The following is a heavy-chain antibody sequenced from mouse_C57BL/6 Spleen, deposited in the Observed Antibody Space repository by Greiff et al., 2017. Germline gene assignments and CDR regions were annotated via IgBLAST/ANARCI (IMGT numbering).Heavy chain of an antibody. D-gene: IGHD6-1*01. J-gene: IGHJ2*01. CDR1: GYAFSSSW. V-gene: IGHV1-82*01. CDR3: AREGQLDFDY. Sequence: VQLQQSGPELVKPGASVKISCKASGYAFSSSWMNWVKQRPGKGLEWIGRIYPGDGDTNYNGKFKGKATLTADKSSSTAYMQLSSLTSDDSAVYFCAREGQLDFDYWGQGTTLTVSS. CDR2: IYPGDGDT.